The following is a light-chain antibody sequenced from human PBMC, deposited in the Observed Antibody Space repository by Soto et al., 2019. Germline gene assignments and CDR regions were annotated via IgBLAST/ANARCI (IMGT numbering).Light chain of an antibody. J-gene: IGLJ2*01. CDR2: EVT. V-gene: IGLV2-14*01. CDR3: SSYSTTSSPHVL. Sequence: QSVLTQPASVSGSPGQSITISCTGTPSDVGRYNYVSWYQQFPGKVPKLLIYEVTYRPSGVSARFSGSKSRSTASLTISGLQAEDEADYYCSSYSTTSSPHVLFGGGTKLTVL. CDR1: PSDVGRYNY.